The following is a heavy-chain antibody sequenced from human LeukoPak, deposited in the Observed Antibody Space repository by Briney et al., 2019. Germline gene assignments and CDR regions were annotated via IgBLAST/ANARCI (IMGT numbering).Heavy chain of an antibody. J-gene: IGHJ5*02. D-gene: IGHD3-3*01. CDR1: GFTFSSCA. Sequence: PGRSLRLSCAASGFTFSSCAMHWVRQAPGKGLEWVAVISYDESNKYYADSVKGRFTISRDNSKNTLYLQMNSLRAEDTAVYYCARDLFTYYDFWSGYTANWFDPWGQGTLVTVSS. CDR2: ISYDESNK. CDR3: ARDLFTYYDFWSGYTANWFDP. V-gene: IGHV3-30-3*01.